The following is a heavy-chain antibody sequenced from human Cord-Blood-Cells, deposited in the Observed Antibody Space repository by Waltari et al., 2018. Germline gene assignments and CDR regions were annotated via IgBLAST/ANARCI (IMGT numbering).Heavy chain of an antibody. CDR2: IYYSGST. D-gene: IGHD2-2*01. CDR3: ATQPDIVVVPAAPGYFDY. Sequence: QLKLQASGPGLVKSSETLSLPCTVSGGAISSSSYYWGCIRQPPGKGLGWIGSIYYSGSTDYNPSLKSRVTISVDTSKNQFSLKLSSVTAADTAVYYCATQPDIVVVPAAPGYFDYWGQGTLVTVSS. J-gene: IGHJ4*02. V-gene: IGHV4-39*01. CDR1: GGAISSSSYY.